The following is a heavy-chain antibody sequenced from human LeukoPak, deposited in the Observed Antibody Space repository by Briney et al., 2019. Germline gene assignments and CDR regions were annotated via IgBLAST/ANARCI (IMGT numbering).Heavy chain of an antibody. Sequence: SETLSLTCAVYGGSFSGYYWSWIRQPPGKGLEWIGEINHSGSTNYNPSLKSRVTISVDTSKNQFSLKLSSVTAADTAVYYCARGWGPQYSSGWLYANQLYWFDPWGQGTLVTVSS. D-gene: IGHD6-19*01. V-gene: IGHV4-34*01. CDR3: ARGWGPQYSSGWLYANQLYWFDP. CDR2: INHSGST. J-gene: IGHJ5*01. CDR1: GGSFSGYY.